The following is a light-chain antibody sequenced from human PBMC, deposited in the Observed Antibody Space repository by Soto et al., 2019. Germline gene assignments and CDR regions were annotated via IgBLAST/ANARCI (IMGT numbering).Light chain of an antibody. V-gene: IGKV3-15*01. Sequence: EIVMTQSPDTLSVSPGERATLSCRASQSVSNNLAWYQQKPGQAPWLLIYGASTRATGIPARFSGSGSGTEFTLTISSLPSEDFAVYYCQQYNNWPPFTFGPGTKVDVK. CDR1: QSVSNN. CDR2: GAS. J-gene: IGKJ3*01. CDR3: QQYNNWPPFT.